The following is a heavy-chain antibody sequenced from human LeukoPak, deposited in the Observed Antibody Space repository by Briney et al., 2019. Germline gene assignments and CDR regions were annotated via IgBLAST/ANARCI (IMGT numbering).Heavy chain of an antibody. Sequence: SETLSLTCAVYGGSFSGYYWSWIRQPPGKGLEWIGEINHSGSTNYNPSLKSRVTISVDTSKNQFSLKLSSVTAADTAVYYCARQRLTRSTSCYGYWGQGTLVTVSS. J-gene: IGHJ4*02. CDR3: ARQRLTRSTSCYGY. CDR1: GGSFSGYY. V-gene: IGHV4-34*01. CDR2: INHSGST. D-gene: IGHD2-2*01.